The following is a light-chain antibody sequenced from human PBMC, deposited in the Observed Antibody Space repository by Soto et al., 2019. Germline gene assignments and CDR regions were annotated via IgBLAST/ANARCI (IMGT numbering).Light chain of an antibody. V-gene: IGKV3-15*01. J-gene: IGKJ2*01. CDR1: QSVSSN. CDR3: QQYNSWYT. CDR2: GAS. Sequence: EIVMTQSPATLSVSPGERATLSCRASQSVSSNLAWYQQKPGQAPRLLIYGASLRDTGIPARFSGSGSGTEFTLTISSLQSEDLAVYFCQQYNSWYTFGQGTKLEI.